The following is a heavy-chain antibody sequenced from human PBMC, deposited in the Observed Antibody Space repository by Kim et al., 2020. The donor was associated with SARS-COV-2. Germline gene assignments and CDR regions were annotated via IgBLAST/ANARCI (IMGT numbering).Heavy chain of an antibody. CDR2: ISGSGGST. CDR1: GFTFNNYA. J-gene: IGHJ1*01. V-gene: IGHV3-23*01. CDR3: AKVTSGSSGWFEYFQH. D-gene: IGHD6-19*01. Sequence: GGSLRLSCAASGFTFNNYAMSWVRQAPGKGLEWVSGISGSGGSTKYADSVKGRFSISRDNSKNTLYLQMDSLRAEDTAVYYCAKVTSGSSGWFEYFQHWGQGTLVTVSS.